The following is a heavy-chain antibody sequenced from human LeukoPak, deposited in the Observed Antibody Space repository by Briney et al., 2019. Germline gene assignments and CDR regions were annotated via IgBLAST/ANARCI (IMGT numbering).Heavy chain of an antibody. Sequence: PGGSLRLSCAASGFTVSSNYMSWVRQAPGKGLEWVSVIYSGGSTYYADSVKGRFTISRDNSKNTLYLQMNSLRAEDTAVYYCAAVGWLRFISDDYWGQGTLVTVSS. CDR1: GFTVSSNY. D-gene: IGHD5-12*01. V-gene: IGHV3-53*01. J-gene: IGHJ4*02. CDR2: IYSGGST. CDR3: AAVGWLRFISDDY.